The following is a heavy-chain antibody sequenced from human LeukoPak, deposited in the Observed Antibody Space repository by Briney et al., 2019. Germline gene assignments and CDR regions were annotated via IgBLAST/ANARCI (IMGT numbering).Heavy chain of an antibody. CDR1: EFTFSSYW. J-gene: IGHJ3*02. V-gene: IGHV3-7*04. Sequence: GGSLRLSCAASEFTFSSYWMSWVRQGPGKGLEWVANIKQDGSEKYYVDFVKGRFTISRDNAKNSLYLQMNSLRAEDTAVYYCARLLRRDGYNYLGAFDIWGQGTMVTVSS. CDR3: ARLLRRDGYNYLGAFDI. D-gene: IGHD5-24*01. CDR2: IKQDGSEK.